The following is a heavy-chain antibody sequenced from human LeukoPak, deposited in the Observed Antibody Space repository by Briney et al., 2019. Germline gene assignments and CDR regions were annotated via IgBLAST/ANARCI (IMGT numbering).Heavy chain of an antibody. CDR2: IYYSGTT. Sequence: PSETLSLTCTVSGGSISSQYWSWIRQPPGKGLEWIGYIYYSGTTGYNPSLKSRVTISVDTSKNQFSLRLSSVTAADTAVHYCARDIISEYSSSHSHFDPWGQGTLVTVSS. D-gene: IGHD6-6*01. J-gene: IGHJ5*02. CDR3: ARDIISEYSSSHSHFDP. CDR1: GGSISSQY. V-gene: IGHV4-59*11.